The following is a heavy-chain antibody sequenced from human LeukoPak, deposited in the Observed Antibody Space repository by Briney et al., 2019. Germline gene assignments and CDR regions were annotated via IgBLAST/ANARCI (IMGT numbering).Heavy chain of an antibody. CDR3: ARGALGGDLDY. D-gene: IGHD2-21*02. CDR1: GFTVSSNY. J-gene: IGHJ4*02. Sequence: GGSLRLSCAASGFTVSSNYMSWVRQAPGKGLEWVSVIYSGGSTYYADSVRGRFTISRDNSKNTLYLQMNSLRAEDTAVYYCARGALGGDLDYWGQGTLVTVSS. V-gene: IGHV3-53*01. CDR2: IYSGGST.